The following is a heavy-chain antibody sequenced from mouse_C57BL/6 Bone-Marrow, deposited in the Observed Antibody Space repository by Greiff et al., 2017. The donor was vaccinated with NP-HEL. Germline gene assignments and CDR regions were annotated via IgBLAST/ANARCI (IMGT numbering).Heavy chain of an antibody. V-gene: IGHV6-6*01. Sequence: EVQLVESGGGLVQPGGSMKLSCAASGFTFSDAWMDWVRQSPEKGLEWVAEIRNKANNHATYYAESVKGRFTISRDDSKSSVYLQMNSLRAEDTGIYYCTRITTVVADYFDYWGQGTTLTVSS. CDR2: IRNKANNHAT. J-gene: IGHJ2*01. D-gene: IGHD1-1*01. CDR1: GFTFSDAW. CDR3: TRITTVVADYFDY.